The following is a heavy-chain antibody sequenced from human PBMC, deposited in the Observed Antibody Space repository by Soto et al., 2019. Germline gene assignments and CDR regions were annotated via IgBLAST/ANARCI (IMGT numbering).Heavy chain of an antibody. CDR1: GYTFTSYD. CDR3: ASRDIVVVPAAIRGGSDAFDI. Sequence: ASVKVSCKASGYTFTSYDINWVRQATGQGLEWMGWMNPNSGNTGYAQKFQGRVTMTRNTSISTAYVELSSLRSEDTAVYYCASRDIVVVPAAIRGGSDAFDIWGQGTMVTVSS. D-gene: IGHD2-2*02. J-gene: IGHJ3*02. CDR2: MNPNSGNT. V-gene: IGHV1-8*01.